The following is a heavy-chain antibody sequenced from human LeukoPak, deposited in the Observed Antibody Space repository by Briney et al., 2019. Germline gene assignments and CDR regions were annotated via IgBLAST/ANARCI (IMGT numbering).Heavy chain of an antibody. CDR3: ARGYCSSTSCWAFDI. Sequence: SQTLSLTCTVSGGSISSGSYYWSWIRQPAGKGLEWIGRIYTSGSTNYNPSLKSRVTISVDTSKNQFSLKLSSVTAADTAVYYCARGYCSSTSCWAFDIWGQGTMVTVSS. J-gene: IGHJ3*02. D-gene: IGHD2-2*01. CDR1: GGSISSGSYY. CDR2: IYTSGST. V-gene: IGHV4-61*02.